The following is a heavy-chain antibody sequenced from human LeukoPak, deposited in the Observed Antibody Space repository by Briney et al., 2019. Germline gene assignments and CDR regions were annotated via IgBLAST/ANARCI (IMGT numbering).Heavy chain of an antibody. CDR3: ARVAQQLIGGLDGFDV. J-gene: IGHJ3*01. D-gene: IGHD6-13*01. Sequence: SETLSLTCTVSGGSISSSSYYWGWIRQPPGKGLEWIGIIYYSGNTYYTPSLKSRVTISVDTSKNQFSLRLNSVTAADTAVYYCARVAQQLIGGLDGFDVWGQGTMVTVSS. CDR1: GGSISSSSYY. CDR2: IYYSGNT. V-gene: IGHV4-39*07.